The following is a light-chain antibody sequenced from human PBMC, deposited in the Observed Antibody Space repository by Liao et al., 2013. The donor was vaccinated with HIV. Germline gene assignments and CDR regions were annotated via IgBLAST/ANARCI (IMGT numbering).Light chain of an antibody. J-gene: IGLJ2*01. CDR2: YDS. CDR3: QVWDSNHDHLGVV. V-gene: IGLV3-21*01. Sequence: SYELTQPPSVSVAPGKTARITCGGNNIGTKSVHWYQQKPGQAPLVVIYYDSDRPSGIPERFSGSNPGITATLTISRVEAGDEADYYCQVWDSNHDHLGVVFGGGTKLTVL. CDR1: NIGTKS.